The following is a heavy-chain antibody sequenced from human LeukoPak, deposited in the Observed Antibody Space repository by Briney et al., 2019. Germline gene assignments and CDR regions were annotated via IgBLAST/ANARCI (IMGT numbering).Heavy chain of an antibody. D-gene: IGHD3-22*01. V-gene: IGHV3-21*01. CDR3: ARDSSGYYLEIDY. Sequence: GGSLRLSCAASGFTFSSYSMNWVRQAPGKGLEWVSSISSSSSYTYYADSVKGRFTISRDNAKNSLYLQMNSLRAEDTAVYYCARDSSGYYLEIDYWGQGTLVTVSS. J-gene: IGHJ4*02. CDR1: GFTFSSYS. CDR2: ISSSSSYT.